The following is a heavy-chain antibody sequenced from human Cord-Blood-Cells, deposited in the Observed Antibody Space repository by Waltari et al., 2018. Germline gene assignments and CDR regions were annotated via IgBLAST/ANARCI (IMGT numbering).Heavy chain of an antibody. CDR1: GFTVSSNY. J-gene: IGHJ4*02. V-gene: IGHV3-53*01. CDR2: IYSGGSK. CDR3: ARTSQQWLVRGYYFDY. Sequence: EVQLVESGGGLIQPGGSLRLSCAASGFTVSSNYMSWVRQAPGKGLEWGSVIYSGGSKYYADSVKGRFTISRDNSKNTLYLQMNSLRAEDTAVYYCARTSQQWLVRGYYFDYWGQGTLVTVSS. D-gene: IGHD6-19*01.